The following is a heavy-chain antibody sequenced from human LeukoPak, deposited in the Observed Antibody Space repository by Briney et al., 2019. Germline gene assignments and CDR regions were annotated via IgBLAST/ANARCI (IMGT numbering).Heavy chain of an antibody. J-gene: IGHJ4*02. CDR3: ARDDSGYYSYYFDY. D-gene: IGHD3-22*01. V-gene: IGHV4-39*07. CDR2: IYYSGST. Sequence: SETLSLTCTVSGGSISSSSYYWGWIRQPPGKGLEWIGSIYYSGSTYYNPSLKSRVTISVDTSKNQFSLKLSSVTAADTAVYYCARDDSGYYSYYFDYWGQGTLVTVSS. CDR1: GGSISSSSYY.